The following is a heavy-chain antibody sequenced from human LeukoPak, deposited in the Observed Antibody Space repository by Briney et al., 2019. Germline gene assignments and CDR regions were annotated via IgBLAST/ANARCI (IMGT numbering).Heavy chain of an antibody. CDR2: ITPSDSGT. CDR1: GFTFRGYA. D-gene: IGHD5-12*01. Sequence: PGGSLRLSCEASGFTFRGYAMTSVRQAPRKRLEWVSTITPSDSGTYYADSVRGRFTISRDISKNTLYLQINSLRVDDTAGYYCARDGMSDYDYFGYWGQGTLVTVSS. CDR3: ARDGMSDYDYFGY. V-gene: IGHV3-23*01. J-gene: IGHJ4*02.